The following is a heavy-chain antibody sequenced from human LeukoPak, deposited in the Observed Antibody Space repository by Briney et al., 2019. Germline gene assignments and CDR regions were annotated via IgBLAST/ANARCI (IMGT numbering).Heavy chain of an antibody. J-gene: IGHJ4*02. CDR2: ISGNGGTI. V-gene: IGHV3-11*04. Sequence: GGSLRLSCAASGFTFSDYYMTWIRQAPGKGLEWVSYISGNGGTIYYADSVRGRFTVSRDNAKNSLYLQMNSLRVEDTAVYYCARDPYYYASGNWGQGTLVTVSS. CDR1: GFTFSDYY. CDR3: ARDPYYYASGN. D-gene: IGHD3-10*01.